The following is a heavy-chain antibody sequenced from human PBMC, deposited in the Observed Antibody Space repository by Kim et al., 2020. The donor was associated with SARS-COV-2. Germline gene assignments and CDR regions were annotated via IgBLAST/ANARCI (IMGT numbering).Heavy chain of an antibody. V-gene: IGHV1-2*02. Sequence: ASVKVSCKASGYTFTGYYIHWVRQAPGQGLEWMGWINPNSGGTNYAQRFQGRVTMTRDTSISTAYMELSGLRSDDTAVFYCVRGGGVVVVPAVILFLHWG. D-gene: IGHD2-2*02. CDR3: VRGGGVVVVPAVILFLH. CDR2: INPNSGGT. J-gene: IGHJ1*01. CDR1: GYTFTGYY.